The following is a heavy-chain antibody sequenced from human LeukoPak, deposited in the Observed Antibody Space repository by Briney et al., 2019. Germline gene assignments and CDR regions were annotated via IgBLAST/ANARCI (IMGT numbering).Heavy chain of an antibody. CDR2: IYYSGST. D-gene: IGHD3-10*01. J-gene: IGHJ4*02. Sequence: AGASLRLSCAASGFTFSNYAMSWVRQAPGKGLEWIGYIYYSGSTNYNPSLKSRVTISVDTSKNQFSLKLSSVTAADTAVYYCARDLGPAYFDYWGQGTLVTVSS. V-gene: IGHV4-59*13. CDR1: GFTFSNYA. CDR3: ARDLGPAYFDY.